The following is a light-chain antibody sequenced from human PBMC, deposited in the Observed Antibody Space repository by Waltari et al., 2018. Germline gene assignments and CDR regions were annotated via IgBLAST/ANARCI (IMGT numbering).Light chain of an antibody. CDR1: TLPKQY. J-gene: IGLJ2*01. V-gene: IGLV3-25*03. CDR2: QDT. CDR3: QSADSTNTYVI. Sequence: SYELTQPPSVSVSPGQTAKITCSGDTLPKQYAYWYQQKPGQAPGVVIYQDTQRPSGTPERFSGSSSGTTVTLTISDVQAADEAVYHCQSADSTNTYVIFGGGTQLTVL.